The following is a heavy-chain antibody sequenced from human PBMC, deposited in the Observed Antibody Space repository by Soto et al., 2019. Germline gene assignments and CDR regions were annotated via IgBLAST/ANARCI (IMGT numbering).Heavy chain of an antibody. CDR2: IYYSVST. D-gene: IGHD3-3*01. V-gene: IGHV4-59*01. J-gene: IGHJ4*02. CDR1: GGSISSYY. CDR3: ARARRSYDFWSGYYFDY. Sequence: SETLSLTCTVSGGSISSYYWSWIRQPPGKGLEWIGYIYYSVSTNYNPSLKSRVTISVDTSKNQFSLKLSSVTAADTAVYYCARARRSYDFWSGYYFDYWGQGTLVPVSS.